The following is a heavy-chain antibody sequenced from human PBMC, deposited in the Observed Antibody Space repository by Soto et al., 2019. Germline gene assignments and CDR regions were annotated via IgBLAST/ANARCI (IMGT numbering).Heavy chain of an antibody. Sequence: SVKVSCKASGGTFSSYAISWVRQAPGQGLEWMGGIIPIFGTANYAQKFQGRVTITADESTSTAYMELSSLRSEDTAVYYCASPRIAVAGPGYFQHWGQGTLVTVSS. D-gene: IGHD6-19*01. V-gene: IGHV1-69*13. CDR2: IIPIFGTA. J-gene: IGHJ1*01. CDR1: GGTFSSYA. CDR3: ASPRIAVAGPGYFQH.